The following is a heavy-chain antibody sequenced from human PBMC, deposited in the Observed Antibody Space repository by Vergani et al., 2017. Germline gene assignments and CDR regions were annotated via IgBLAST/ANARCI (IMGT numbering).Heavy chain of an antibody. V-gene: IGHV6-1*01. CDR3: ARGGAYCGGDCPNDAFDI. D-gene: IGHD2-21*01. CDR2: TYYRSKWYN. Sequence: QVQLQGSGPGLVKPSQTLSLTCAISGDSVSSNSAAWNWIRQSPSRGLEWLGRTYYRSKWYNDYAVSVKSRITINPDTSKNQFSLQLNSVTPEDTAVYYCARGGAYCGGDCPNDAFDIWGQGTMVTVSS. CDR1: GDSVSSNSAA. J-gene: IGHJ3*02.